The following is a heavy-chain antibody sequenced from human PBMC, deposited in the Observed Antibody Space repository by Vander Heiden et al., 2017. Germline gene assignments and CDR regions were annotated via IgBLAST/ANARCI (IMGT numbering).Heavy chain of an antibody. CDR3: VRYSSSFGWFDP. J-gene: IGHJ5*02. V-gene: IGHV4-39*01. Sequence: QLQLQESGPSLVKPSETLSLTCSLSGDSINTTFYFWGWIRQPPEKGLEWIGSMFYGGTTHYNPSLKSRVTLSADTPKNQFSLRLTSVAAEDTAVYYCVRYSSSFGWFDPWGQGALVTVS. CDR1: GDSINTTFYF. CDR2: MFYGGTT. D-gene: IGHD6-6*01.